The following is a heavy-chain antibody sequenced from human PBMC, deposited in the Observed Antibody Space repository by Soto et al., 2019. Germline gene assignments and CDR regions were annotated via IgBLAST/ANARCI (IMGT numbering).Heavy chain of an antibody. J-gene: IGHJ4*02. Sequence: SETLSLTCTVSGGSISSSSYLWGWIRQPPGKGLEWIGTIYYSGTTSYNPSLKSRVTISVGTSKSQFYLKLNSVTAAGTAVYYCARRGGYSSSWPVWGQGTLVTVSS. CDR1: GGSISSSSYL. V-gene: IGHV4-39*01. D-gene: IGHD6-13*01. CDR2: IYYSGTT. CDR3: ARRGGYSSSWPV.